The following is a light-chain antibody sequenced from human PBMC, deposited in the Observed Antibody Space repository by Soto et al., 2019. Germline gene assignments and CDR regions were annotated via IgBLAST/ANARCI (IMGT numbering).Light chain of an antibody. CDR3: QSYDSSLSGYV. CDR1: SSNIGAGYD. Sequence: QSALTQPPAVSWAPGQRDTLSCTGSSSNIGAGYDVHWYQQLPGTAPKLLIYGNSNRPSGVPDRFSGSKSGTSASLAITGLQAEDEADYYCQSYDSSLSGYVFGTGTKVTVL. CDR2: GNS. J-gene: IGLJ1*01. V-gene: IGLV1-40*01.